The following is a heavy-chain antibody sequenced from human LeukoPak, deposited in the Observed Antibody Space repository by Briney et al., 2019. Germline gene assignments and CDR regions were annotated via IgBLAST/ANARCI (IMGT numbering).Heavy chain of an antibody. Sequence: GGSLRLSCAASGFTLSIYGMHWVRQAPGKGLEWVAIISSDGSKKYYADSVKGRFTISRDNSKNTLYLQMNSLRAEDTAVYYCAKGSQEGSSWYPYYMDVWGKGTTVTISS. D-gene: IGHD6-13*01. CDR3: AKGSQEGSSWYPYYMDV. CDR1: GFTLSIYG. V-gene: IGHV3-30*18. CDR2: ISSDGSKK. J-gene: IGHJ6*03.